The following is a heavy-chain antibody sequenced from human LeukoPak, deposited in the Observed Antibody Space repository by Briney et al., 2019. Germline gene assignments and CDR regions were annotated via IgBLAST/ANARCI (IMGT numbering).Heavy chain of an antibody. CDR3: ARAARQGFTMIVVPFFYFDL. J-gene: IGHJ2*01. CDR1: GGSISSGTSD. V-gene: IGHV4-31*03. CDR2: INHSGST. D-gene: IGHD3-22*01. Sequence: SETLSLTCTVSGGSISSGTSDWGWIRQHPKRGLEWVGYINHSGSTYYNPSLGSRVTMSVDTSKNQFSLKLSSVTAADSAVYYCARAARQGFTMIVVPFFYFDLWGRGTLVTVSS.